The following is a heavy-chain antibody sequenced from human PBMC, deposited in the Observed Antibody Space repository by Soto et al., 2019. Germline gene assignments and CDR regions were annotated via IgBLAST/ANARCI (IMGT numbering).Heavy chain of an antibody. CDR2: IDHDGPT. CDR3: VRDSHGDY. V-gene: IGHV3-74*01. Sequence: EVQLVESGGGLVQPGGSLRLSCAGSGFTFSHYWMHWVRQAPGKGLEWVSRIDHDGPTDYADSVRGRFTISRDNAENTLYLQMNSLRPEATAVYYCVRDSHGDYWGQGTRVTVSS. CDR1: GFTFSHYW. J-gene: IGHJ4*02.